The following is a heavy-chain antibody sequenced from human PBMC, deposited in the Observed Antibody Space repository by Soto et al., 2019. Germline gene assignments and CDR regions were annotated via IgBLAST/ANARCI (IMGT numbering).Heavy chain of an antibody. J-gene: IGHJ5*01. CDR1: GFTFSSYA. V-gene: IGHV3-23*01. Sequence: PGGSLRLSCAASGFTFSSYAMSWVRQAPGKGLEWVLIISGTGSSTYYADSVKGRFTISRDNSKNTVYVQMNSLRDQDTALYYCAKASKAAAGSYHWFDSWGEGTLVTLSS. CDR2: ISGTGSST. CDR3: AKASKAAAGSYHWFDS. D-gene: IGHD6-13*01.